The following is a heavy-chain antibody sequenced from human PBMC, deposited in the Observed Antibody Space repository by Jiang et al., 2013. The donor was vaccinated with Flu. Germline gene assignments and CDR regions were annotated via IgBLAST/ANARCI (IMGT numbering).Heavy chain of an antibody. Sequence: GSGLVKPSETLSLTCSVSGGPIGSSSHYWGWIRQPPGRNLEWIGSFFYSRTTYYNPSLESRLKLSLDTSKNQVSLKLSSVTAADTAVYYCARTGGGSGSFDPYYYYGMDVWAKGPRVTVSS. V-gene: IGHV4-39*01. CDR2: FFYSRTT. CDR3: ARTGGGSGSFDPYYYYGMDV. D-gene: IGHD3-10*01. CDR1: GGPIGSSSHY. J-gene: IGHJ6*02.